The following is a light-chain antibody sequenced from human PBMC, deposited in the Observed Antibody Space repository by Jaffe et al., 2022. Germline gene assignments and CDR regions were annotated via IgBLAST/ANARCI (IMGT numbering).Light chain of an antibody. V-gene: IGKV3-15*01. CDR2: AAS. CDR3: QQYNNWPPLT. CDR1: QSVGSN. J-gene: IGKJ4*01. Sequence: EIVMTQSPATLSVSPGERATLSCRASQSVGSNLAWYQHKPGQAPRLLIYAASTRATGVPARFSGSGSGTVFTLTISSLQSEDFAVYYCQQYNNWPPLTFGGGTKVEIK.